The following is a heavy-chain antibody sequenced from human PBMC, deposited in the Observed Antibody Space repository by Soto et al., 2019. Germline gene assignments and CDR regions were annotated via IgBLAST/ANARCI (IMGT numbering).Heavy chain of an antibody. CDR1: GGSISSSSYY. CDR2: IYYSGST. J-gene: IGHJ4*02. D-gene: IGHD6-19*01. V-gene: IGHV4-39*01. Sequence: QLQLQESGPGLVKPSETLSLTCTVSGGSISSSSYYWGWIRQPPGKGLEWIGSIYYSGSTYYNPSLKSRVTISVDTSKNQFSLKLSSVTAADTAVYYCARRMAVAGIWYYFDYWGQGTLVTVSS. CDR3: ARRMAVAGIWYYFDY.